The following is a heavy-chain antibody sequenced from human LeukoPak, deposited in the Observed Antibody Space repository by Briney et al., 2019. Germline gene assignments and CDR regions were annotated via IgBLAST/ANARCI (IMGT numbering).Heavy chain of an antibody. CDR1: GASIISANYY. J-gene: IGHJ6*02. CDR2: IYYSGST. CDR3: AREGSGWSLYSGYGMDV. Sequence: PSETLSLTCTVSGASIISANYYWNWIRQPPGKGLEWIGNIYYSGSTHSNPSLKSRVTISVDTSKNQFSLKLSSVTAADTAVYYCAREGSGWSLYSGYGMDVWGQGTTVTVSS. V-gene: IGHV4-39*07. D-gene: IGHD6-19*01.